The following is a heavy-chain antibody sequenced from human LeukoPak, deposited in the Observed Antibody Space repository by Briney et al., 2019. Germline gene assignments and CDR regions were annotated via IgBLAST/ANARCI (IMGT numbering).Heavy chain of an antibody. CDR3: ARERGWYYGSGIPIQGWFDP. V-gene: IGHV3-30*02. J-gene: IGHJ5*02. Sequence: PGGSLRLSCAASGFTFSSYGMHWVRQAPGKGLEWVAFIRYDGSNKYYADSAKGRFTISRDNSKNTLYLQMNSLRAEDTAVYYCARERGWYYGSGIPIQGWFDPWGQGTLVTVSS. CDR1: GFTFSSYG. CDR2: IRYDGSNK. D-gene: IGHD3-10*01.